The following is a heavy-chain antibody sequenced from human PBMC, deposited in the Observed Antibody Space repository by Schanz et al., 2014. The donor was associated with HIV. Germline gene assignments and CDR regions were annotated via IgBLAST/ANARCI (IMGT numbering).Heavy chain of an antibody. D-gene: IGHD2-21*01. Sequence: VQLVESGGGVVQPGGSLTLSCAASGFSFSDYWMHWVRQVPGKGLLWVSRMNNDVSSRLYADSVKGRFTISRDNAKNTLYLQMNSLRDEDTAVYYCAAGLIRYFFDYWGQGTLVTVSS. CDR3: AAGLIRYFFDY. CDR1: GFSFSDYW. V-gene: IGHV3-74*02. J-gene: IGHJ4*02. CDR2: MNNDVSSR.